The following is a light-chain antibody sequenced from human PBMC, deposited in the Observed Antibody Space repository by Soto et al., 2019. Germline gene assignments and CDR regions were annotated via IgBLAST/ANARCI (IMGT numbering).Light chain of an antibody. CDR1: QSVSSSY. V-gene: IGKV3-20*01. CDR3: QQYGSSPRT. J-gene: IGKJ5*01. Sequence: EIVLTQSPGALFLSPGERATLSCRASQSVSSSYLAWYQQKPGQAPRLLIYGASSRATGIPDRFSGSGSATDFTLTISRLEPEDFAVYYCQQYGSSPRTFGQGTRLEI. CDR2: GAS.